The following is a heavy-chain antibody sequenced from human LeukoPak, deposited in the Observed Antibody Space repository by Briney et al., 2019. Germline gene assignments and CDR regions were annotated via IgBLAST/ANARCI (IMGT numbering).Heavy chain of an antibody. D-gene: IGHD2-2*01. CDR3: AKDAVGYCSSTSCYDSYTSYFDY. J-gene: IGHJ4*02. V-gene: IGHV3-33*06. CDR1: GFTFSNYG. Sequence: GGSLRLSCAASGFTFSNYGMHWVRQAPGKGLEWVAVIWYDGSNKYYADSVKGRFTISRDNSKNTLYLQMNSLRAEDTAVYYCAKDAVGYCSSTSCYDSYTSYFDYWGQGTLVTVSS. CDR2: IWYDGSNK.